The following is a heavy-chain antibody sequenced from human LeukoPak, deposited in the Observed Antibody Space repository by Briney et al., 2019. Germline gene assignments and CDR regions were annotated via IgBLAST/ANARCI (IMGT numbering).Heavy chain of an antibody. CDR2: IIPLTGVV. CDR1: ADIFSSYA. Sequence: GSSVKVSCKTSADIFSSYAINWVRQAPGQGLEWMGRIIPLTGVVNYGQKLQTRVTISADKSTSTAYMEVSSLRFEDTAVYFCARERRSSAGSCYAADLDSWGQGTLVTVSS. J-gene: IGHJ4*02. V-gene: IGHV1-69*04. D-gene: IGHD2-15*01. CDR3: ARERRSSAGSCYAADLDS.